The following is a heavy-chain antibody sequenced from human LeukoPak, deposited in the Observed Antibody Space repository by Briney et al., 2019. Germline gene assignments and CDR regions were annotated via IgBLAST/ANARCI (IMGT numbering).Heavy chain of an antibody. Sequence: PGGSLRLSCAASGFTFSSYSMNWVRQAPGKGLEWVSYISSSSTIYYADSVKGRFTISRDNAKNSLYLQMNSLRAEDTAVYYCARDYYGDYMDWFDPWGQGTLVTVSS. CDR1: GFTFSSYS. D-gene: IGHD4-17*01. V-gene: IGHV3-48*04. J-gene: IGHJ5*02. CDR2: ISSSSTI. CDR3: ARDYYGDYMDWFDP.